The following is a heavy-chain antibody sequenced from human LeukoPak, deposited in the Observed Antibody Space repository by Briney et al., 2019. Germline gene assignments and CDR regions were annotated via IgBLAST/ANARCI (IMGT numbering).Heavy chain of an antibody. CDR3: AKDRWGAHQEFDY. Sequence: GGSLRLSCAASGFTFRSYAMSWVRQAPGKGLEWVATISFGGDVTDYADSVKGRFTISRDNSKNTLYLQMNSLRAEDTAVYYCAKDRWGAHQEFDYWGQGTLVTVSS. J-gene: IGHJ4*02. D-gene: IGHD3-16*01. CDR1: GFTFRSYA. V-gene: IGHV3-23*01. CDR2: ISFGGDVT.